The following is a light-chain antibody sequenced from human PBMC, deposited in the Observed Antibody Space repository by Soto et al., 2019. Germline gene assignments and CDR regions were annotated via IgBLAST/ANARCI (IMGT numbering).Light chain of an antibody. J-gene: IGLJ1*01. CDR2: DVS. Sequence: QCVPTQPASVSRYLGQSIPIFCTGTSSDVGGYNYVSWYQQHPGKAPKLMIYDVSNRPSGVSNRSSGSKSGNTASLTISGLQAEDEADYYCSSYTSSSTLYVFGTGTKVTVL. CDR1: SSDVGGYNY. CDR3: SSYTSSSTLYV. V-gene: IGLV2-14*01.